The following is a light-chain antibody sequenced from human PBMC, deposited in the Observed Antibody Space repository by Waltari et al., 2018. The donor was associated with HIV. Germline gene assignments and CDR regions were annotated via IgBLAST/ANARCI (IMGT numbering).Light chain of an antibody. J-gene: IGKJ3*01. CDR1: QSINDW. CDR3: QQYNNFPAT. Sequence: DIQMTQSPSTLSASVGDRVIITCRASQSINDWLAWYQQIPGKAPRLLIYKASNLQSGVPSRFNGSGSGTEFTLTISSLQPDDFATYYCQQYNNFPATFGPGTKVDIK. V-gene: IGKV1-5*03. CDR2: KAS.